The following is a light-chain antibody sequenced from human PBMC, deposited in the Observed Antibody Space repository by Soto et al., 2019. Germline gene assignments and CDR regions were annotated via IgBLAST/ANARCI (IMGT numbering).Light chain of an antibody. CDR2: YAS. CDR1: QDISNY. V-gene: IGKV1-33*01. CDR3: QQYDNLPRT. J-gene: IGKJ1*01. Sequence: DIQMTQSPSSLSASVGDRVTITCQASQDISNYLNWYQQKPGKAPKLLIYYASNLETGVPSRFSGSGSGTDFTFTISRLKPEDIATYYCQQYDNLPRTFGQGTKVEIK.